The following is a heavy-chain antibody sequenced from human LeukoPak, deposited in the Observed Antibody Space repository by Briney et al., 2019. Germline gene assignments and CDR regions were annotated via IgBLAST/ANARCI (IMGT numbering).Heavy chain of an antibody. J-gene: IGHJ6*02. D-gene: IGHD3-3*01. CDR2: IYHSGST. V-gene: IGHV4-4*02. Sequence: PSGTLSLTCAVSGGSISSSNWWSWVRQPPGEGLEWIGEIYHSGSTNYNPSLKSRVTISVDKSKNQFSLKLSSVTAADTAVYYCARVRFLEWLLGYYYYGMDVWGQGTTVTVSS. CDR3: ARVRFLEWLLGYYYYGMDV. CDR1: GGSISSSNW.